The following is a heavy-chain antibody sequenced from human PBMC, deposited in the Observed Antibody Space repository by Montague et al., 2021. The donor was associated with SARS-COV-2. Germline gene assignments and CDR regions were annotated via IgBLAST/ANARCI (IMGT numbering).Heavy chain of an antibody. V-gene: IGHV3-69-1*01. Sequence: SLRLSCAASGFTFGDYTMNWVRQAPGKGLEWLSYIYSNGRIFYGDSVKGRFSVSRDDAKNSLYLQMTSLSAEDTALYFCVRDENWAFDVWGQGTMVTVSS. J-gene: IGHJ3*01. CDR2: IYSNGRI. CDR1: GFTFGDYT. CDR3: VRDENWAFDV. D-gene: IGHD1-1*01.